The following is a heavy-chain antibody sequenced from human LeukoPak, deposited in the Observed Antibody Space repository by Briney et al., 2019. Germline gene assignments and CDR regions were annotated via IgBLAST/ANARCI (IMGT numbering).Heavy chain of an antibody. CDR2: ISSSSSTI. Sequence: GGSLRLSCAASGFTFNNYAMSWVRQAPGKGLEWVSYISSSSSTIYYADSVKGRFTISRDNAKNSLYLQMNSLRAEDTAVYYCARGANFDYWGQGTLVTVSS. CDR3: ARGANFDY. V-gene: IGHV3-48*04. CDR1: GFTFNNYA. J-gene: IGHJ4*02. D-gene: IGHD1-26*01.